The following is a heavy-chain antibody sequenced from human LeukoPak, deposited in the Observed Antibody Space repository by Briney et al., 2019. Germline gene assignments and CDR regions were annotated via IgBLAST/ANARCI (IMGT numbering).Heavy chain of an antibody. J-gene: IGHJ4*02. Sequence: SVKVSCKASGYTFTGYYMHWVRQAPGQGLEWMGRIIPILGIANYAQKFQGRVTITADKSTSTAYMELSSLRSEDTAVYYCARELPYYYDSSGYYYFDYWGQGTLVTVSS. D-gene: IGHD3-22*01. V-gene: IGHV1-69*04. CDR3: ARELPYYYDSSGYYYFDY. CDR1: GYTFTGYY. CDR2: IIPILGIA.